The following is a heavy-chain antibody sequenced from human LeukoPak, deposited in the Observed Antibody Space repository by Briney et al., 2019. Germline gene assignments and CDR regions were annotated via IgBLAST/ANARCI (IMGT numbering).Heavy chain of an antibody. CDR2: IKQDGSQK. CDR3: AREDWGPDY. CDR1: GFTFTGYW. Sequence: PGGSLRLSCAASGFTFTGYWMVWVRQAPGKGLEWVGNIKQDGSQKHYVDSVKGRFTISRDNAKKSLYRQMNNLRAEDTGVYYCAREDWGPDYWGQGTLVTVSS. V-gene: IGHV3-7*01. J-gene: IGHJ4*02. D-gene: IGHD7-27*01.